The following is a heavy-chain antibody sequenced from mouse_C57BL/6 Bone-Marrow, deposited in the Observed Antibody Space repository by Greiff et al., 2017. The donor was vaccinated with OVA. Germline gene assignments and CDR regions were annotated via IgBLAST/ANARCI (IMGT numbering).Heavy chain of an antibody. D-gene: IGHD2-1*01. CDR3: TSYGNFDY. CDR1: GFNIKDDY. V-gene: IGHV14-4*01. J-gene: IGHJ2*01. Sequence: EVQLQQSGAELVRPGASVKLSCTASGFNIKDDYMHWVKQRPEQGLEWIGWIDPENGDTEYASKFQGKATITADTSSNTAYLQLSSVTSEDTAVYYCTSYGNFDYWGQGTTLTVSS. CDR2: IDPENGDT.